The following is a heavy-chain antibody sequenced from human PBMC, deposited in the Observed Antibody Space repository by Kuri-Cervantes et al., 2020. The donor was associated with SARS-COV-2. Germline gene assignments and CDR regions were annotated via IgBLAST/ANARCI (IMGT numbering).Heavy chain of an antibody. D-gene: IGHD6-19*01. CDR3: VRSGAVAGTFDY. Sequence: GGSLRLSCSVSGFTFSSYAMHLVRQAPGKGLEYVSAISSNGSSTYYADSVKGRFTISRDNSKNTLYLQMSSLRAEDTAVCYCVRSGAVAGTFDYWGQGTLVTVSS. CDR2: ISSNGSST. V-gene: IGHV3-64D*08. CDR1: GFTFSSYA. J-gene: IGHJ4*02.